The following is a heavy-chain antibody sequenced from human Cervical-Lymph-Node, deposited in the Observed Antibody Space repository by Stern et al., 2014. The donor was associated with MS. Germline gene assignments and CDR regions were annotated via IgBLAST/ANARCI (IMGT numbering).Heavy chain of an antibody. CDR2: TYSAGNT. CDR1: GFTVSSDY. V-gene: IGHV3-53*01. J-gene: IGHJ5*02. D-gene: IGHD4-23*01. Sequence: EVQLVESGGGLIQPGGSLRLSCAASGFTVSSDYMSWVRQAPGKGLEWVSVTYSAGNTYYADSVKGRFTISRDNSKNTLYLQMNSLRAEDTAVYYCARGGKIEGWFDPWGQGTLVTVSS. CDR3: ARGGKIEGWFDP.